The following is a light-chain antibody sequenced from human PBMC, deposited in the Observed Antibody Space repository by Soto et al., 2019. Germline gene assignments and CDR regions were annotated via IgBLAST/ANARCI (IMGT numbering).Light chain of an antibody. CDR2: GAS. J-gene: IGKJ5*01. CDR1: QSVSSN. CDR3: QQSKIWPLT. Sequence: TQAPATLSVSPGESSTNSCRASQSVSSNLSWYQQKPGQAPRLLIYGASTRATGIPARFSGSGSGTEFTLTISSLQSEDFAVYYCQQSKIWPLTFGQGARLEIK. V-gene: IGKV3-15*01.